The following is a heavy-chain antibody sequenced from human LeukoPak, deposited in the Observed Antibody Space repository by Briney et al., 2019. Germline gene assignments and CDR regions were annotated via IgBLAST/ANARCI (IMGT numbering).Heavy chain of an antibody. Sequence: PGGSLRLSCAASGITFSSHSMNWVRQAPGKGLEWISYISTSGTGISYADSVRGRFTISRDNAKNSLYLQMDSLRDEGTAMYYCAISGNWGQGTLVTVSS. J-gene: IGHJ4*02. CDR3: AISGN. V-gene: IGHV3-48*02. CDR2: ISTSGTGI. CDR1: GITFSSHS. D-gene: IGHD1-20*01.